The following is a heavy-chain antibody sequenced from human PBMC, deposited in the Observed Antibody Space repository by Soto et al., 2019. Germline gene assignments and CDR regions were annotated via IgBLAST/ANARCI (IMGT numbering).Heavy chain of an antibody. D-gene: IGHD5-18*01. CDR2: IYYSGST. Sequence: SETLSLTCAVSGGSISSGGYSWSWIRQPPGKGLEWIGYIYYSGSTYYNPSLKSRVTISVDTSKNQFSLKLSSVTAADTAVYYCARHLLDTAMEGMDVWGQGTTVTVSS. V-gene: IGHV4-30-2*03. J-gene: IGHJ6*02. CDR1: GGSISSGGYS. CDR3: ARHLLDTAMEGMDV.